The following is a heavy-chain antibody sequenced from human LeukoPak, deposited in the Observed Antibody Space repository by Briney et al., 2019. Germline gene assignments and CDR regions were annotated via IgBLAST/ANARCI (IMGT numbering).Heavy chain of an antibody. Sequence: GGSLRLSCAASGFTFDDYAMHWVRQAPGKGLEWVSGISWNSGSIGYADSVKGRFTISRDNAKNSLYLQMNSLRSEDTAVYYCARDIVGATTGYFDYWGQGTLVTVSS. CDR2: ISWNSGSI. J-gene: IGHJ4*02. D-gene: IGHD1-26*01. CDR3: ARDIVGATTGYFDY. CDR1: GFTFDDYA. V-gene: IGHV3-9*01.